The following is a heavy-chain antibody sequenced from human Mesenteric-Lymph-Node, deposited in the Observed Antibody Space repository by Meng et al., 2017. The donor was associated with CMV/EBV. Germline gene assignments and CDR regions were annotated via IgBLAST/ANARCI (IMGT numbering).Heavy chain of an antibody. CDR1: GYTFTSYD. Sequence: ASVKVSCKASGYTFTSYDINWVRQATGRGLEWMGWINPNSGGTNYAQKFQGRVTMTGDTSISTAYMELSRLGSDDTAIYYCVRDPHYYDSSGYYYDYWGQGSLVTVS. CDR3: VRDPHYYDSSGYYYDY. J-gene: IGHJ4*02. D-gene: IGHD3-22*01. CDR2: INPNSGGT. V-gene: IGHV1-2*02.